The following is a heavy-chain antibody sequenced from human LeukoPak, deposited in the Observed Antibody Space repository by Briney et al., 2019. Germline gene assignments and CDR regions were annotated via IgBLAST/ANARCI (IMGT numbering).Heavy chain of an antibody. Sequence: GGSLRLSCAASGFTFSSYSMDWVRQAPGKGLEWVSYISSGGSTIYYADSVKGRFTISRDNAKNSLYLQMNSLRAEDTAVYFCARVRSGSDYYYYNMDVWGQGTTVTVSS. CDR3: ARVRSGSDYYYYNMDV. J-gene: IGHJ6*02. CDR1: GFTFSSYS. D-gene: IGHD2-21*01. V-gene: IGHV3-48*01. CDR2: ISSGGSTI.